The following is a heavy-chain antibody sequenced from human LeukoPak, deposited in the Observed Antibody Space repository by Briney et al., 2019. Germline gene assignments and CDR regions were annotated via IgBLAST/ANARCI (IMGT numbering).Heavy chain of an antibody. CDR3: ARVGIVVVPAAIPHFDY. CDR1: GGSISSYY. D-gene: IGHD2-2*01. V-gene: IGHV4-59*01. Sequence: PSGTLSLTCTVSGGSISSYYWSWIRQPPGKGLEWIGYIYYSGSTNYNPSLKSRVTISVDTSKNQFSLKLSSVTAADTAVYYCARVGIVVVPAAIPHFDYWGQGTLVTVSS. CDR2: IYYSGST. J-gene: IGHJ4*02.